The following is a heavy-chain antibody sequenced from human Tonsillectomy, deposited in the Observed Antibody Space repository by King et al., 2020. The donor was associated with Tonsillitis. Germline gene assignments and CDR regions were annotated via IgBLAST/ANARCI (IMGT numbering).Heavy chain of an antibody. CDR1: GYTFTSYT. D-gene: IGHD4/OR15-4a*01. J-gene: IGHJ4*02. CDR2: ISTYNGNT. Sequence: QLVQSGAEVKKPGASVKVSCKASGYTFTSYTISWVRQAPGQGLEWMGWISTYNGNTNYAHNFQGRVAMTTDTSTSTVYMDLRSLRSDDTAIYYCARDFYGEDYWGQGTLVTVSS. V-gene: IGHV1-18*04. CDR3: ARDFYGEDY.